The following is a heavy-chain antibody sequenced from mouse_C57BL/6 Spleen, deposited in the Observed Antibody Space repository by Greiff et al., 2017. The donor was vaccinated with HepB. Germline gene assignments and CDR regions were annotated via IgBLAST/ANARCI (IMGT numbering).Heavy chain of an antibody. J-gene: IGHJ3*01. CDR2: ISSGSSTI. D-gene: IGHD2-4*01. CDR1: GFTFSDYG. V-gene: IGHV5-17*01. CDR3: ARERLRRRGFAY. Sequence: EVKLVESGGGLVKPGGSLKLSCAASGFTFSDYGMHWVRQAPEKGLEWVAYISSGSSTIYYADTVKGRFTISRDNAKNTLFLHMTSLGSEDTAMYSFARERLRRRGFAYWVQGTLVTVSA.